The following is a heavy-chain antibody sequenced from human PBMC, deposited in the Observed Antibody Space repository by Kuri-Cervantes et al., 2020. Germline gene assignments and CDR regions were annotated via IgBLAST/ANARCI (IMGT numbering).Heavy chain of an antibody. V-gene: IGHV1-2*02. J-gene: IGHJ4*02. D-gene: IGHD5-24*01. CDR3: ARSRDGYNRFLDY. Sequence: ASVKVSCKASGYTFTSYDINRVRQATGQGLEWMGWINPNSGGTNYAQKFQGRVTMTRDTSISTAYMELSRLRSDDTAVYYCARSRDGYNRFLDYWGQGTLVTVSS. CDR2: INPNSGGT. CDR1: GYTFTSYD.